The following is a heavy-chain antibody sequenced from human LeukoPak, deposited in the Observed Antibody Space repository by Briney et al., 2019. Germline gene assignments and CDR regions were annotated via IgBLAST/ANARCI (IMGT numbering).Heavy chain of an antibody. V-gene: IGHV4-59*08. D-gene: IGHD3-16*01. CDR2: VYNSGDA. CDR1: GGSISSYY. Sequence: SETLSLTCTVSGGSISSYYWSWIRQSPGKGLEWVGYVYNSGDAGKNPSLKSRVTILLDTSKNQCSLKLTSVSAADTAVYYCARLKLGAYFDLWGRGTLVTVSS. J-gene: IGHJ2*01. CDR3: ARLKLGAYFDL.